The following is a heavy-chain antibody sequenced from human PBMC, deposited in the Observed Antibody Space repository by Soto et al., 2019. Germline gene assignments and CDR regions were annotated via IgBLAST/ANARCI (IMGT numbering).Heavy chain of an antibody. CDR3: AREGSSSSKYFQH. D-gene: IGHD6-6*01. CDR1: GYTFTDYD. J-gene: IGHJ1*01. Sequence: ASVKVSCKASGYTFTDYDMHWVRQAPGQGLEWMGWINPTSGGTNYAQRFQGRVTMTRDTSISTAYMELSRLRSDDTAVYYCAREGSSSSKYFQHWGQGTLVTVSS. V-gene: IGHV1-2*02. CDR2: INPTSGGT.